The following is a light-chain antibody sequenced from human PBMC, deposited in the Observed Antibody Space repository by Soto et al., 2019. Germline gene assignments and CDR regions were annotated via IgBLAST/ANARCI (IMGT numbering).Light chain of an antibody. Sequence: EIVMTQSPATLSVSPGERATLSCRASQSVSSNLAWYQQKPGQAPRLLIYGSSTRATGIPARFSGSGSGTDFTLTISSLQSEDFDVYYCQQHNNWPLTLAGGTNVDIK. CDR1: QSVSSN. V-gene: IGKV3-15*01. CDR2: GSS. J-gene: IGKJ4*01. CDR3: QQHNNWPLT.